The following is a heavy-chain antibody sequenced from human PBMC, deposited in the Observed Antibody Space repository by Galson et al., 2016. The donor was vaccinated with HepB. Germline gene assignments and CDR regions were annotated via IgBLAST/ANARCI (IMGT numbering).Heavy chain of an antibody. CDR3: ARGWLLGTYDY. Sequence: QSGAEVKKPGESLKISCKGSGYNFSRYWIGWVRQMPGKGLEWMGIIYPGDSDTSYSPSFQGRVTISADKSTNTAYLQWGSLKASDTAMYYCARGWLLGTYDYWGQGTLLTVSS. CDR2: IYPGDSDT. J-gene: IGHJ4*02. CDR1: GYNFSRYW. V-gene: IGHV5-51*01. D-gene: IGHD3-22*01.